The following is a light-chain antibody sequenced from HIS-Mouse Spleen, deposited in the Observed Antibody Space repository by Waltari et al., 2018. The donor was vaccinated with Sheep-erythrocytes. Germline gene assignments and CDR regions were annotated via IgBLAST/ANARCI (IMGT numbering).Light chain of an antibody. CDR3: QVWDSSSDHPYV. V-gene: IGLV2-14*01. Sequence: QSALTQPASVSGSPGQSITISCTGTSSDVGGYNYVSWYQQHPGKAPKLMIYEVSNRPSGIPERFSGSNSGNTATLTISRVEAGDEADYYCQVWDSSSDHPYVFGTGTKVTVL. CDR1: SSDVGGYNY. J-gene: IGLJ1*01. CDR2: EVS.